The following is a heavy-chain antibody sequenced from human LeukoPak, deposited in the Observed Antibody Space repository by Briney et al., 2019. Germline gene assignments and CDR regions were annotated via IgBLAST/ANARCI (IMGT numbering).Heavy chain of an antibody. CDR3: AGHLTRGEYSSSSIGCGP. J-gene: IGHJ5*02. D-gene: IGHD6-6*01. CDR1: GGSMSNYL. Sequence: SETLSLTCPFSGGSMSNYLWSWIRQPPGKGLEWIGYIYNSGSTNYNPSLKSRVTMSVDTSKNQFSLRLSSVAAADTGVCCSAGHLTRGEYSSSSIGCGPWGQGTLVTVSS. V-gene: IGHV4-59*08. CDR2: IYNSGST.